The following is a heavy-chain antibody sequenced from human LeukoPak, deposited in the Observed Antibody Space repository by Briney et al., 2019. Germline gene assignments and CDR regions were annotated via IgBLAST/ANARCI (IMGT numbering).Heavy chain of an antibody. CDR3: ARVKVLRFLEWFLDF. V-gene: IGHV4-28*03. D-gene: IGHD3-3*01. CDR2: VYYSGSS. CDR1: GESMRCSVD. Sequence: SETLSLTCTVHGESMRCSVDGAWIRQPPGKGLVRLGYVYYSGSSYYIPYLESRVTMSVEVSKNQFSLELRSVTAADTAMYYCARVKVLRFLEWFLDFWGPGALATVSS. J-gene: IGHJ4*02.